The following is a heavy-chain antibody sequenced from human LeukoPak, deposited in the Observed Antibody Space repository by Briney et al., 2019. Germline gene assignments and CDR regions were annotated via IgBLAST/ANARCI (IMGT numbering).Heavy chain of an antibody. V-gene: IGHV3-30*01. CDR2: ISYDGSNK. Sequence: GGSLRLSCTASGFTFGDHAMSWVRQAPGKGLEWVAVISYDGSNKYYADSVKGRFTISRDNSKNTLYLQMNSLRAEDTAVYYCAKTAGSYGSGLFDYWGQGTLVTVSS. J-gene: IGHJ4*02. CDR3: AKTAGSYGSGLFDY. D-gene: IGHD3-10*01. CDR1: GFTFGDHA.